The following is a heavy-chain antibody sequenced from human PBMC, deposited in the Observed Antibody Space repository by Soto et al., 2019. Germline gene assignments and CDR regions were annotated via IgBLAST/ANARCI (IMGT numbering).Heavy chain of an antibody. J-gene: IGHJ5*02. V-gene: IGHV4-38-2*01. D-gene: IGHD3-22*01. CDR1: GYSISSGYY. CDR3: ERAVPWVPYYSHSRPYTFQTGFDP. Sequence: QVQLQELGPGLVKASETLSLTCAVSGYSISSGYYWGWLRQPPGKGLEWIGSIYHGGSTYYDPSLTCRVTLSIDMTNTPVSLVLSSVTGSDTAAYSCERAVPWVPYYSHSRPYTFQTGFDPWGQGTQVTVSS. CDR2: IYHGGST.